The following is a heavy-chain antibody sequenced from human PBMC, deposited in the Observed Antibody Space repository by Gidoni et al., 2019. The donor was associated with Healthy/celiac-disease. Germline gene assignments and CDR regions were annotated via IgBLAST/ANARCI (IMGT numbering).Heavy chain of an antibody. CDR2: IKSKTDGGTT. CDR1: GFTFSNAW. V-gene: IGHV3-15*01. D-gene: IGHD3-3*01. Sequence: EVQLVESGGGLVKPGGSLRLSCAASGFTFSNAWMSWVRQAPGKGLEWVGRIKSKTDGGTTDYAAPVKGRFTISRDDSKNTLYLQMNSLKTEDTAVYYCTTGAHPYDFWSGTNAFDIWGQGTMVTVSS. J-gene: IGHJ3*02. CDR3: TTGAHPYDFWSGTNAFDI.